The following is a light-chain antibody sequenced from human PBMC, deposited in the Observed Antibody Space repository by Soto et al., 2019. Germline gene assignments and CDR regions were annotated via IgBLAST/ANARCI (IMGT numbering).Light chain of an antibody. CDR2: AAS. J-gene: IGKJ1*01. Sequence: DIQMTQSPSSLSASVGARVTLTCRASQSISNHLNWYKQNPGKAPKLLSFAASSLQSGVPSRVSGSRSGPEFTLTISSLKPEDFETYYCQQSYSSPPTFGQGTKVDI. V-gene: IGKV1-39*01. CDR3: QQSYSSPPT. CDR1: QSISNH.